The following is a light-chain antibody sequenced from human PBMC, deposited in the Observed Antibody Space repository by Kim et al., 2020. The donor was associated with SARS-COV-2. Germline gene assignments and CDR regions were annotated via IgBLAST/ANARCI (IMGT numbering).Light chain of an antibody. CDR3: QVWDSSSDQYV. Sequence: APGRTARITCGGNNMGSKSVPWYQQKPGQAPVLVIYYDSDRPSGIPERFSGSNSGNMATLTISRVEAGDEADYYCQVWDSSSDQYVFGTGTKVTVL. CDR2: YDS. J-gene: IGLJ1*01. CDR1: NMGSKS. V-gene: IGLV3-21*04.